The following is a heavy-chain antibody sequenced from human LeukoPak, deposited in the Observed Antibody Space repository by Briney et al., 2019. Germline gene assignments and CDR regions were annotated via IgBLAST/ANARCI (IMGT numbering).Heavy chain of an antibody. D-gene: IGHD5-12*01. Sequence: GGSLGLSCAASGFTFSSYWMSWVRQAPGKGLEWVANIKHDGSEKYYVASVKGRFTISKDNAKNSVFLQMNDLRGEDTAVYYCVKGRGGYVKYKTFDYWGQGTLVTVSS. CDR2: IKHDGSEK. V-gene: IGHV3-7*01. CDR3: VKGRGGYVKYKTFDY. CDR1: GFTFSSYW. J-gene: IGHJ4*02.